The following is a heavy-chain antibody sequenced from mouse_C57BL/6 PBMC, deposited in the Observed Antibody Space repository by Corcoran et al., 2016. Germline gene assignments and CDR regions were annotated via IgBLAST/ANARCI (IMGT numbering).Heavy chain of an antibody. CDR3: ARDSNFRMDY. D-gene: IGHD2-5*01. J-gene: IGHJ4*01. CDR2: INTYSGVP. V-gene: IGHV9-3*01. Sequence: QIQLVQSGPELKKPGETVKISCKASGYTFTTYGMSGVKQAPGKGLKWMGWINTYSGVPTYADDFKGRFAFSLETSASTAYLQINNLKNEDTATYFCARDSNFRMDYWGQGTSVTVSS. CDR1: GYTFTTYG.